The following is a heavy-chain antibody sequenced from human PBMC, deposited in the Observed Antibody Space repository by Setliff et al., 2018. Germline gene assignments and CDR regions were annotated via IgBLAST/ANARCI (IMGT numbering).Heavy chain of an antibody. CDR1: GGTFSSYA. V-gene: IGHV1-69*05. CDR3: ARTDYYYYYMDV. Sequence: ASVKVSCKASGGTFSSYAISWVRQAPGQGLEWMGGIIPIFGTANYAQKFQGRVTITRDTSASTAYMEVSSLRSEDTAVYYCARTDYYYYYMDVWAKGTTVTVSS. CDR2: IIPIFGTA. J-gene: IGHJ6*03.